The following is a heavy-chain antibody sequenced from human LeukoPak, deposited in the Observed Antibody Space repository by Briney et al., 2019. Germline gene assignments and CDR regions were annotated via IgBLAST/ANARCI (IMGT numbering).Heavy chain of an antibody. CDR2: VYPNSGDT. Sequence: GASVKVSCKASGYTFTGYYIHSVRPAPGQGVAWMGWVYPNSGDTSYAQKFQGRVTMTRDTSSSTAYMDLSSLRSDDTAVYYCARGADAEYFQHWGQGTLVTVSS. V-gene: IGHV1-2*02. J-gene: IGHJ1*01. CDR3: ARGADAEYFQH. CDR1: GYTFTGYY.